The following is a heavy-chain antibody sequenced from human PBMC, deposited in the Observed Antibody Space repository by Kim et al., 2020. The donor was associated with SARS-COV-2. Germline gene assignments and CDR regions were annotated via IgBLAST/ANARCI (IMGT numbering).Heavy chain of an antibody. CDR2: ISSDGSIT. CDR3: ARGFFRHGFDV. Sequence: GGSLRLSCAVSRFTFNNYWINWVRHAPGKGLVWVSRISSDGSITNYADSVKGRFTMSRDNAENTLYLQMNSLRAEDTAVYYCARGFFRHGFDVWGQGTTVTVSS. V-gene: IGHV3-74*01. D-gene: IGHD3-10*01. J-gene: IGHJ6*02. CDR1: RFTFNNYW.